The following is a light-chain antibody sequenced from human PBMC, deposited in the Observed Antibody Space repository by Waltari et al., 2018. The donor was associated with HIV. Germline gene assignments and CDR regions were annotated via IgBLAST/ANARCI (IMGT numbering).Light chain of an antibody. V-gene: IGKV1-9*01. Sequence: DIQLSQSPSFLYASVGDRVSVACRASQDISDFLAWYQQKPGIAPRLLIYDASILYTGVPSRFRGSGSGTEFTLTSSSLQPEDFASYYCQQLHTFPLTFGGGTKV. CDR2: DAS. CDR1: QDISDF. J-gene: IGKJ4*01. CDR3: QQLHTFPLT.